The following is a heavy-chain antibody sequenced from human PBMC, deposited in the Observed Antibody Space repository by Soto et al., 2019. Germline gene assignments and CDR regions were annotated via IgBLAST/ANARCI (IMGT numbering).Heavy chain of an antibody. D-gene: IGHD6-6*01. CDR3: ARAGEYSSSPFDY. CDR2: IYYSGST. Sequence: PSETLSLTCTVSGGSISSYYLSWMRQPPGKGLEWIGYIYYSGSTNYNPSLKSRVTISVDTSKNQFSLKLSSVTAADTAVYYCARAGEYSSSPFDYWGQGTLVTVSS. CDR1: GGSISSYY. J-gene: IGHJ4*02. V-gene: IGHV4-59*01.